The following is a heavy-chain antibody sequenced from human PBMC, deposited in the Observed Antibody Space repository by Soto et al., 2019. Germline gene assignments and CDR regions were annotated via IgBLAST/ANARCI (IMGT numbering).Heavy chain of an antibody. D-gene: IGHD3-3*01. CDR3: AREYYDFWSGYYYYYGMDV. J-gene: IGHJ6*02. CDR1: GGTFSSYA. V-gene: IGHV1-69*01. CDR2: IIPIFGTA. Sequence: QVQLVQSGAEVKKPGSSVKVSCKASGGTFSSYAISWVRQAPGQGLEWMGGIIPIFGTANYAQKFQGRVTITADDSTSTAYMELSSLRSEDTAVYYCAREYYDFWSGYYYYYGMDVWGQGTTVTVSS.